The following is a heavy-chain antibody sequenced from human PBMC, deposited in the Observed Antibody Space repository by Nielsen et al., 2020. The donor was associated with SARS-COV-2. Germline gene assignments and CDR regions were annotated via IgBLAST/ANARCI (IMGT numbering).Heavy chain of an antibody. D-gene: IGHD6-13*01. CDR2: IYYSGST. Sequence: SETLSLTCTVSGGSISSSSYYWGWIRQPPGKGLEWIGYIYYSGSTNYNPSLKSRVTISVDTSKNQFSLKLSSVTAADTAVYYCARGRLVAAGTDYYYYGMDVWGQGTTVTVSS. CDR3: ARGRLVAAGTDYYYYGMDV. J-gene: IGHJ6*02. CDR1: GGSISSSSYY. V-gene: IGHV4-61*05.